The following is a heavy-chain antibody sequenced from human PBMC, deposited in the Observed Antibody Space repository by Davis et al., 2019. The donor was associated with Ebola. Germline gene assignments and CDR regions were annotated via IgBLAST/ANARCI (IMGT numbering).Heavy chain of an antibody. CDR1: GFTFSNAW. J-gene: IGHJ3*02. V-gene: IGHV3-15*01. CDR2: IKSKTDGGTT. CDR3: TTGGNSYGPDAFDI. D-gene: IGHD5-18*01. Sequence: GESLKISCAASGFTFSNAWMSWVRQAPGKGLEWVGRIKSKTDGGTTDYAAPVKGRFTISRDDSKNTLYLQMNSLKTEDTAVYYCTTGGNSYGPDAFDIWGQGTMVTVSS.